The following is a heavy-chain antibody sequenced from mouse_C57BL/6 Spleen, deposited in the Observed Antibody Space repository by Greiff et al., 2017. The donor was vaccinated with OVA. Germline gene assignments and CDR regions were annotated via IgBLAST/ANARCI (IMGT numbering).Heavy chain of an antibody. Sequence: QVQLQQPGAELVMPGASVKLSCKASGYTFTSYWMHWVKQRPGQGLEWIGEIDPSDSYTNYNQKFKGTSTLTVDKSSSTAYMQISSLTSEDSAVYYCARITTVVAGNYFDYWGQGTTLTVSS. CDR2: IDPSDSYT. CDR3: ARITTVVAGNYFDY. V-gene: IGHV1-69*01. CDR1: GYTFTSYW. D-gene: IGHD1-1*01. J-gene: IGHJ2*01.